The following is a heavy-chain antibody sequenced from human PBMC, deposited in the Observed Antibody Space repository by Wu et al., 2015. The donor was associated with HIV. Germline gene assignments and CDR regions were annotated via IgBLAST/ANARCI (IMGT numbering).Heavy chain of an antibody. V-gene: IGHV1-2*02. CDR2: INPNSGGT. CDR3: AREGSTVVNYAYHYYYGMDV. D-gene: IGHD4-23*01. Sequence: QVQLVQSGAEVKKPGASVKVSCKASGYTFTGYYMHWVRQAPGQGLEWMGWINPNSGGTNYAQKFQGRVTMTRDTSISTAYMELSRLRSDDTAVYYCAREGSTVVNYAYHYYYGMDVWGQGTTGHRLL. J-gene: IGHJ6*02. CDR1: GYTFTGYY.